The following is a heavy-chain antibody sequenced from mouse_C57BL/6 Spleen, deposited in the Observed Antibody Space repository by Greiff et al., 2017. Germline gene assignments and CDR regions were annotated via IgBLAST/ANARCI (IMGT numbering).Heavy chain of an antibody. J-gene: IGHJ4*01. V-gene: IGHV1-15*01. Sequence: QVHVKQSGAELVRPGASVTLSCKASGYTFTDYEMHWVKQTPVHGLEWIGAIDPETGGTAYNQKFQGKAILTADTSSSTAYMELRSLTSEDSAVYYCTRLFFMDYWGQGTSVTVSS. CDR3: TRLFFMDY. CDR1: GYTFTDYE. CDR2: IDPETGGT.